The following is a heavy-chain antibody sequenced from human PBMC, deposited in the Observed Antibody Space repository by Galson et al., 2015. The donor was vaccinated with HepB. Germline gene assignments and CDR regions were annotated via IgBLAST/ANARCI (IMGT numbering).Heavy chain of an antibody. CDR1: GGSISSGDYY. CDR3: ARDTGNWGCDMDV. J-gene: IGHJ6*03. Sequence: LTCTVSGGSISSGDYYWSWIRQPPGKGLEWIGYIYYSGSTYYDPSLKSRVTISVDTSKNQFSLKLSSVTAADTAVYYCARDTGNWGCDMDVWGKGTTVTVSS. CDR2: IYYSGST. D-gene: IGHD7-27*01. V-gene: IGHV4-30-4*01.